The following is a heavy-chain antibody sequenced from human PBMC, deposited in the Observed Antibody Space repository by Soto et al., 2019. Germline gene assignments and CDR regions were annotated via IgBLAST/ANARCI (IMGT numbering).Heavy chain of an antibody. CDR3: TRDGGVYCSGGSCHSTGYYMDV. V-gene: IGHV3-11*01. CDR2: ISSSGSTI. J-gene: IGHJ6*03. CDR1: GFTFSDYY. D-gene: IGHD2-15*01. Sequence: QVQLVESGGGLVKPGGSLRLSCAASGFTFSDYYMSWIRQAPGKGLEWVSYISSSGSTIYYADSVKGRFTISRDNAKNPLYLEMNSLRAEDTAVYYCTRDGGVYCSGGSCHSTGYYMDVWGKGTTVTVSS.